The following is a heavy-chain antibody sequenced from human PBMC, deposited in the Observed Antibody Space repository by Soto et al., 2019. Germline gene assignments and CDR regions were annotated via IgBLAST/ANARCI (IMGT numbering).Heavy chain of an antibody. J-gene: IGHJ6*02. Sequence: GGSLRLSCAASGFTFSSYAMHWVRQAPGKGLGWVSVIRNNSSNKYYADSVKGRFTISRDNSKNPLYLQMNSLRDEDTAVYYCARPEYSSSSYGMDVWGQGTTVTVSS. CDR1: GFTFSSYA. CDR3: ARPEYSSSSYGMDV. D-gene: IGHD6-6*01. CDR2: IRNNSSNK. V-gene: IGHV3-48*02.